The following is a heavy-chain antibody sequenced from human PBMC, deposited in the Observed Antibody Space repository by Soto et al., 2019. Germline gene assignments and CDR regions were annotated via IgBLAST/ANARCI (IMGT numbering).Heavy chain of an antibody. CDR3: VGARYGGVGATYSES. Sequence: SETLSLTCTVSVGSVSSGRYYLNWIRQPPGKGLEWIGYIYYSWSTNYNPSLKSRVTISLDMSKNQFSLSLNSVTAADTAVYYCVGARYGGVGATYSESWGQGALVTVSS. CDR1: VGSVSSGRYY. J-gene: IGHJ4*02. CDR2: IYYSWST. V-gene: IGHV4-61*01. D-gene: IGHD1-26*01.